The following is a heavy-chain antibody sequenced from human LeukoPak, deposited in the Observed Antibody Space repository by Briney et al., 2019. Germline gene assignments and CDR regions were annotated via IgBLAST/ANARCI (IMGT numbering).Heavy chain of an antibody. V-gene: IGHV3-66*01. CDR1: GFTVSSNH. D-gene: IGHD3-22*01. Sequence: GGSLRLSCAASGFTVSSNHMSWVRQAPGKGLEWVSLIYSGGTTYYADSVKGRFTISRDNAKNSLYLQMNSLRAEDTAVYYCARDRLAYYYDSSGSPVDYWGQGTLVTVSS. J-gene: IGHJ4*02. CDR2: IYSGGTT. CDR3: ARDRLAYYYDSSGSPVDY.